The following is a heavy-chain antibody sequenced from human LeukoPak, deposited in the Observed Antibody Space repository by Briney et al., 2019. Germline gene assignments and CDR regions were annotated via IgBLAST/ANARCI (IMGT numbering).Heavy chain of an antibody. Sequence: SETLSLTCTVSGYSISSGYFWVWIRQPPGKGLEWIGSIYRSGRTYYNPSLKSLVTISVDTSKNQFSLKLSSVAAADTAVHYCARTNDYDSSGYYSWDYYYYMDVWGKGTTVTVSS. D-gene: IGHD3-22*01. V-gene: IGHV4-38-2*02. J-gene: IGHJ6*03. CDR1: GYSISSGYF. CDR3: ARTNDYDSSGYYSWDYYYYMDV. CDR2: IYRSGRT.